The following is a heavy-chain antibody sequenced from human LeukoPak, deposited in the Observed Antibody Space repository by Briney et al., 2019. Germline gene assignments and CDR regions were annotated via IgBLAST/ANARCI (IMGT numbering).Heavy chain of an antibody. CDR3: AKWGTYSSSWYGINWFDP. V-gene: IGHV3-23*01. CDR1: GFTFSSYA. J-gene: IGHJ5*02. CDR2: ISGSGGST. Sequence: GGSLRPSCAASGFTFSSYAMSWVRQAPGKGLEWVSAISGSGGSTYYADSVKGRFTISRDNSKNTLYLQMNSLRAEDTAVYYCAKWGTYSSSWYGINWFDPWGQGTLVTVSS. D-gene: IGHD6-13*01.